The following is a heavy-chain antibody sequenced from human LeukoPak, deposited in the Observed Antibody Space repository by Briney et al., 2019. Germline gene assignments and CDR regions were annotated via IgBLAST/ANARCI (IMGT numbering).Heavy chain of an antibody. D-gene: IGHD5-24*01. CDR1: GYTFTGYY. Sequence: ASVEVSCKASGYTFTGYYMRWVRQAPGQGLELMGWINPNSGGTDFAQKFQGRVTMTRDTSISTAYMELSRLRSDDTAVYYCARLIESEVATTFDYWGQGTLVTVSS. V-gene: IGHV1-2*02. CDR2: INPNSGGT. CDR3: ARLIESEVATTFDY. J-gene: IGHJ4*02.